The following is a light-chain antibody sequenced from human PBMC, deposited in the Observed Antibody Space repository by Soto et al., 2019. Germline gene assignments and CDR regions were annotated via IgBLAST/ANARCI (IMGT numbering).Light chain of an antibody. J-gene: IGKJ1*01. CDR2: GAS. CDR3: QQYGSSPWT. Sequence: EIVLTQSPGTLSLSPGERATLSCRAGQSVRSSYLAWYQQKPGQAPRLLIYGASSRATGIPDRFSGSGSVTDFTLTISRLEPEDFAVYYCQQYGSSPWTFGQGTQVEIK. CDR1: QSVRSSY. V-gene: IGKV3-20*01.